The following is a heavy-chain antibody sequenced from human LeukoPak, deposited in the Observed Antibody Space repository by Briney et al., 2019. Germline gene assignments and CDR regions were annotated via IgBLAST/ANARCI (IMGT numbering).Heavy chain of an antibody. Sequence: PSETLSLTCAVYGGSFSGYYWSWIRQPPGKGLEWIGEINHSGSTNYNPSLKSRVTISVDTSKNQFSLKLSSVTAAGTAVYYCARGRGIQLWFGNWFDPWGQGTLVTVSS. CDR2: INHSGST. V-gene: IGHV4-34*01. J-gene: IGHJ5*02. CDR1: GGSFSGYY. CDR3: ARGRGIQLWFGNWFDP. D-gene: IGHD5-18*01.